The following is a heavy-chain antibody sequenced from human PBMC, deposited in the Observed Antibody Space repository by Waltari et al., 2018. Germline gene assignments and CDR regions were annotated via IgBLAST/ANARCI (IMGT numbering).Heavy chain of an antibody. CDR1: GYTFTGYY. V-gene: IGHV1-2*02. J-gene: IGHJ6*02. D-gene: IGHD3-3*01. CDR2: CNPNSGRT. CDR3: ARGVTIFGVVIPSYYYYGMDV. Sequence: QVQLVQSGAEVKKPGASVKVSCKASGYTFTGYYMHWVRQAPGQGLEWMGWCNPNSGRTNYAQKFQGRVTMTRDTSISTAYMELSRLISDDTAVYYCARGVTIFGVVIPSYYYYGMDVWGQGTTVTVSS.